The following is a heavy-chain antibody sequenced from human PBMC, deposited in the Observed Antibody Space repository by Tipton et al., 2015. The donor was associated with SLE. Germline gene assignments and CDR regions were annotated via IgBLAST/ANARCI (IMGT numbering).Heavy chain of an antibody. J-gene: IGHJ4*02. CDR2: IKKISDGGTT. Sequence: SLRLSCAASGFTFSNAWMNWVRQAPGKGLEWVGRIKKISDGGTTDYTAPVKGRFAISRDDSKNTLYLQMNSLKTEDTAVYYCIPRGYSGYWGQGTLVTVSS. CDR3: IPRGYSGY. CDR1: GFTFSNAW. V-gene: IGHV3-15*01. D-gene: IGHD5-12*01.